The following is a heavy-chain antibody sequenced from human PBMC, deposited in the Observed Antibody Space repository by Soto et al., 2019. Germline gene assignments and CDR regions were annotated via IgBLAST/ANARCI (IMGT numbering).Heavy chain of an antibody. V-gene: IGHV5-51*01. J-gene: IGHJ4*02. CDR3: ARGRGWDPYYDILTGYFDY. CDR1: GYSFTSYW. D-gene: IGHD3-9*01. Sequence: GESLKISCKGSGYSFTSYWIGWVRQVPGKGLEWMGIIYPGDSDTRYSPSFQGQVTISADKSISTAYLQWSSLKASDTAMYYCARGRGWDPYYDILTGYFDYWGQGTLVTVSS. CDR2: IYPGDSDT.